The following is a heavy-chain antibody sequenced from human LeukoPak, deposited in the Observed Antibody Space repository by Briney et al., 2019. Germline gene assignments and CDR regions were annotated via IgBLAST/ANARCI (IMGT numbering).Heavy chain of an antibody. Sequence: GGSLRLSCEAFGLTFSNSWMHWVRQVPGKGLVWVSRINNEGTTISYADSVKGRFTISRDNAKNTLYLQMNSLRAEDTAVYYCARVSGLGMNEYYQHWGQGTLVTVAS. CDR2: INNEGTTI. CDR3: ARVSGLGMNEYYQH. J-gene: IGHJ1*01. CDR1: GLTFSNSW. D-gene: IGHD3-10*01. V-gene: IGHV3-74*01.